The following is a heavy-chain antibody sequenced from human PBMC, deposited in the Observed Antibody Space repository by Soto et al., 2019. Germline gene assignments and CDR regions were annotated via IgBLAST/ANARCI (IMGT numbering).Heavy chain of an antibody. Sequence: QVQLQESGPGLVKPSQTLSLTCTVSGGSISSGRYYWSWIRQHPGKGLEWIGYIYYSGSTYYNTPHKRRVTVSGDTSKNPFALKLSSVTAGDTHVYYCERHRRPATVTTKIRLFAYWYCDLWGRGPLVTVSS. CDR2: IYYSGST. V-gene: IGHV4-31*03. CDR3: ERHRRPATVTTKIRLFAYWYCDL. CDR1: GGSISSGRYY. D-gene: IGHD4-17*01. J-gene: IGHJ2*01.